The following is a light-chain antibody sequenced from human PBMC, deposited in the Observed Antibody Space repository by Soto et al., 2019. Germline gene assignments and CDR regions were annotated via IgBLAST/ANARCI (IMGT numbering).Light chain of an antibody. CDR1: SANSVAGYE. V-gene: IGLV1-40*01. J-gene: IGLJ1*01. Sequence: QSVLTQPPLVSGAPGQRVTVSCTGTSANSVAGYEGHWYHQLPGTAPKLLVSGNGNRPSGVPDRLSASKSGTSASLAITGLQAEDEGHYFCQSYDERVTAYVFGSGTKVTVL. CDR3: QSYDERVTAYV. CDR2: GNG.